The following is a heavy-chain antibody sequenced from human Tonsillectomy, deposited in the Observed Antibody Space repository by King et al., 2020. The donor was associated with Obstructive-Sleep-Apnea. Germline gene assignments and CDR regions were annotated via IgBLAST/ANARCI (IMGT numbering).Heavy chain of an antibody. CDR1: GYTFTSYG. CDR3: ARKWKVTTSNWFDP. J-gene: IGHJ5*02. D-gene: IGHD4-17*01. Sequence: HVQLVESGAEVKKPGASVKVSCKASGYTFTSYGISWVRQAPGQGLEWMGWSSAYNGNTNYAQKLQGRVTMTTDTSTSTAYMELRSLRSDDTAVYYCARKWKVTTSNWFDPWGQGTLVTVSS. CDR2: SSAYNGNT. V-gene: IGHV1-18*04.